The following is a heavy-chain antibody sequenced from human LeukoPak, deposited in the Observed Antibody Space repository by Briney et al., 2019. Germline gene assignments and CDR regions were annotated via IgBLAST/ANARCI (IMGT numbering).Heavy chain of an antibody. Sequence: PSETLSLTCTVSGGSISSYYWSWIRQPPGKGLEWIGYIYYSGSTNYSPSLKSRVTMSVDTSKNQFSLKLSSVTAADTAVYYCARANVLTGTDSWGQGTLVTVSS. CDR3: ARANVLTGTDS. J-gene: IGHJ4*02. V-gene: IGHV4-59*12. CDR1: GGSISSYY. CDR2: IYYSGST. D-gene: IGHD3-9*01.